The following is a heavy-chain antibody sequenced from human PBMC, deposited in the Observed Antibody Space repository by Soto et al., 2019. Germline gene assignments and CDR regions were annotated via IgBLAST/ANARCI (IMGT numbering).Heavy chain of an antibody. CDR2: MSYDGTKQ. V-gene: IGHV3-30*18. CDR3: AKAYGRTWIDK. Sequence: SLRLSCAASGFTFSTYGMHWVRQAPGKGLEWVAAMSYDGTKQYYVDSAKGRFTISTENYRNTLFLQLNRLRDEDTAVYYCAKAYGRTWIDKWGQGT. CDR1: GFTFSTYG. D-gene: IGHD4-17*01. J-gene: IGHJ5*02.